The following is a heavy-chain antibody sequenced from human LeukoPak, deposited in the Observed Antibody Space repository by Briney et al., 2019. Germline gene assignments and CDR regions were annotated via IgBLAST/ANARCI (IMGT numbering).Heavy chain of an antibody. V-gene: IGHV3-20*04. CDR2: INWNGGST. J-gene: IGHJ3*02. D-gene: IGHD3-10*01. Sequence: TGGSLRLSCAASGFTFDDYGMSWVRQAPGKGLEWVSGINWNGGSTGYADPVKGRFTISRDNAKNSLYLQMNSLRAEDTALSYCARDRTGDAVAFDIWGQGTMVTVSS. CDR1: GFTFDDYG. CDR3: ARDRTGDAVAFDI.